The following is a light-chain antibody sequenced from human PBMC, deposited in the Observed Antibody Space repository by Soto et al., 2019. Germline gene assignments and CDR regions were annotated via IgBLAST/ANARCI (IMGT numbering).Light chain of an antibody. Sequence: QSVLTQPPSVSGAPGQRVTISCTGSSSNIGAGYGVHWYQQLPGTAPKLLIYDNSNRPSGVPDRFSGSKSGTSASLAITGLQAEDEADYYCHSFDSSLSGVVFGGGTKVTVL. V-gene: IGLV1-40*01. CDR2: DNS. J-gene: IGLJ2*01. CDR3: HSFDSSLSGVV. CDR1: SSNIGAGYG.